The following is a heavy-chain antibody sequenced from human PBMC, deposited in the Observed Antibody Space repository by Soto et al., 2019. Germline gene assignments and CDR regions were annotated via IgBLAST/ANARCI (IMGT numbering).Heavy chain of an antibody. CDR3: AAAELYYNGMDV. J-gene: IGHJ6*02. Sequence: GESLKISCKGSGYTFSTYWIGWVRQMPGKGLEWMAIMHPSDSDPRYSPSFQGQVTISADKSISTAYLQWTSLKASDTAMYYCAAAELYYNGMDVWGQGTTVTVSS. CDR1: GYTFSTYW. CDR2: MHPSDSDP. V-gene: IGHV5-51*01. D-gene: IGHD1-7*01.